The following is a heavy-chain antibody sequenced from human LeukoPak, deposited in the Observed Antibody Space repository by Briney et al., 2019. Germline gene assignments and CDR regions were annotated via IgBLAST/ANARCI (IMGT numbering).Heavy chain of an antibody. V-gene: IGHV1-18*01. CDR1: GYTFTSYG. D-gene: IGHD3-3*01. CDR3: ARDRARFLEWFMRSHYYYYGMDV. CDR2: ISAYNGNT. J-gene: IGHJ6*02. Sequence: ASVKVSCKASGYTFTSYGISWVRQAPGQGLEWMGRISAYNGNTNYAQKLQGRVTMTTDTSTSTAYMELRSLRSDDTAVYYCARDRARFLEWFMRSHYYYYGMDVWGQGTTVTVSS.